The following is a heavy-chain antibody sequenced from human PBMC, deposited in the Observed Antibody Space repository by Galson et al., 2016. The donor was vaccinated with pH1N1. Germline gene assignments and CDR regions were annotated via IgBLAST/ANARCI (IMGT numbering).Heavy chain of an antibody. CDR3: ATGYRCTRTNCYGYYYHYMVV. CDR1: GYTFTELS. J-gene: IGHJ6*03. CDR2: FNPETGET. D-gene: IGHD2-2*01. V-gene: IGHV1-24*01. Sequence: SVKVSCKASGYTFTELSMNWVRQAPGKGLEWMGGFNPETGETMYAQNFQGRIIMTEDIPTETAYMEMTNLRSDGTAVYYCATGYRCTRTNCYGYYYHYMVVWGRGAAITVSS.